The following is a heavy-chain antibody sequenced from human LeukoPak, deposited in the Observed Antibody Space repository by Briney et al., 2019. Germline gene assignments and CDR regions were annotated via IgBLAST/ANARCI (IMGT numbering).Heavy chain of an antibody. CDR1: GFTFSSYA. J-gene: IGHJ6*02. Sequence: PGRPLRLSCAASGFTFSSYAMHWVRQAPGKGLEWVAVISYDGSNKYYADSVKGRFTISRDNSKNTLYLQMNSLRAEDTAVYYCARDRGSYDFWSGISGYYYGMDVWGQGTTVTVSS. CDR2: ISYDGSNK. V-gene: IGHV3-30-3*01. D-gene: IGHD3-3*01. CDR3: ARDRGSYDFWSGISGYYYGMDV.